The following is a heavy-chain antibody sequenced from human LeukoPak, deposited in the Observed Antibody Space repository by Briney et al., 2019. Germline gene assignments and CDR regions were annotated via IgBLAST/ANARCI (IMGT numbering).Heavy chain of an antibody. CDR2: IYPGDSDT. V-gene: IGHV5-51*01. J-gene: IGHJ4*02. D-gene: IGHD3-22*01. CDR1: GYSFTSYW. CDR3: AIRSGSGMIGNYYFDY. Sequence: GESLKISCKGSGYSFTSYWIGWVRQMPGKGLEWMGIIYPGDSDTRYSPSFQGQVTISADKSISTAYLQWSSLKASDTATYYCAIRSGSGMIGNYYFDYWGQGTLVTVSS.